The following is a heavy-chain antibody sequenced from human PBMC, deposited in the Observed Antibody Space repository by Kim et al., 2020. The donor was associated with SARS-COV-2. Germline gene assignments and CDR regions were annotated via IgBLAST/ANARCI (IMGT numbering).Heavy chain of an antibody. V-gene: IGHV3-7*01. J-gene: IGHJ6*03. CDR2: IKQDGSEK. D-gene: IGHD6-19*01. CDR3: ARDVPLYIYSSGWYYYYYYMDV. CDR1: GFTFSSYW. Sequence: GGSLRLSCAASGFTFSSYWMSWVRQAPGKGLEWVANIKQDGSEKYYVDSVKGRFTISRDNAKNSLYLQMNSLRAEDTAVYYCARDVPLYIYSSGWYYYYYYMDVWGKGTTVTVSS.